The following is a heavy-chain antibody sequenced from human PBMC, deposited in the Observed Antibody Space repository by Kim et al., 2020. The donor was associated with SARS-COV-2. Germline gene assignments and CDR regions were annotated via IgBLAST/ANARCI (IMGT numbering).Heavy chain of an antibody. CDR2: INHSGST. V-gene: IGHV4-34*01. J-gene: IGHJ6*02. CDR1: GGSFSGYY. CDR3: ARGSTGITMIVVVRAYYYYGMDV. D-gene: IGHD3-22*01. Sequence: SETLSLTCAVYGGSFSGYYWSSIRQPPGKGLEWIGEINHSGSTNYNPSLKSRVTISVDTSKNQFSLKLSSVTAADTAVYYCARGSTGITMIVVVRAYYYYGMDVWGQGTTVTVSS.